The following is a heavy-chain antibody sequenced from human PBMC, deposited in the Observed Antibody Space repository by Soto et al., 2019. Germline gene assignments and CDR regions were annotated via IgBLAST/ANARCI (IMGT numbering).Heavy chain of an antibody. CDR2: ISYDGSNK. D-gene: IGHD1-1*01. J-gene: IGHJ6*03. CDR3: AKDNALNWKADYYYYYMDV. V-gene: IGHV3-30*18. Sequence: PGGSLRLSCAASGFTFSSYGMHWVRQAPGKGLEWVAVISYDGSNKYYADSVKGRFTISRDNSKNTLYLQMNSLRAEDTAVYYCAKDNALNWKADYYYYYMDVWGKGTTVTVSS. CDR1: GFTFSSYG.